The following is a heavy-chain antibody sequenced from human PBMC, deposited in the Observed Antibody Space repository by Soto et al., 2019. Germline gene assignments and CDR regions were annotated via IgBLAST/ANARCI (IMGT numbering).Heavy chain of an antibody. CDR2: ISAYNGNT. V-gene: IGHV1-18*04. CDR3: ARDSRSWYLSEDWFDP. Sequence: SVKVSCKASGYPFTSYGISWVRQAPGQGLEWMGWISAYNGNTNYAQKLQGRVTMTTDTSTSTAYMELRSLRSDDTAVYYCARDSRSWYLSEDWFDPWGQGTMVTVSS. D-gene: IGHD6-13*01. J-gene: IGHJ5*02. CDR1: GYPFTSYG.